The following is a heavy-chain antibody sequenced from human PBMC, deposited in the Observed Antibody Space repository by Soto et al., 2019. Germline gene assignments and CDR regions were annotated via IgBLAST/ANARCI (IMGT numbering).Heavy chain of an antibody. J-gene: IGHJ6*02. CDR3: ARDVNCSGGSCYGYEYYYYGMDV. D-gene: IGHD2-15*01. CDR1: GYTFTGYY. CDR2: INPNSGGT. V-gene: IGHV1-2*04. Sequence: ASVKVSCKASGYTFTGYYMHWVRQAPGQGLEWMGWINPNSGGTNYAQKFQGWVTMTRDTSISTAYMELSRLRSDDTAVYYCARDVNCSGGSCYGYEYYYYGMDVWGQGTTVTVS.